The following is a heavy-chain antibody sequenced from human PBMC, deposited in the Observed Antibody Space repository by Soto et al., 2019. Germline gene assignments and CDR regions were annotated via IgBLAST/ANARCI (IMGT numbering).Heavy chain of an antibody. V-gene: IGHV4-59*02. CDR2: IYYSGST. Sequence: XTLSLPCTVSGGSVRSYDWSWIRQPPGKGLEWIGYIYYSGSTNYNPSLKSRVTISLETSKNQFSLKLRSVTAADMAVYYFVGIAAAASWVDPWGQGAMVTVSS. CDR1: GGSVRSYD. CDR3: VGIAAAASWVDP. D-gene: IGHD6-13*01. J-gene: IGHJ5*02.